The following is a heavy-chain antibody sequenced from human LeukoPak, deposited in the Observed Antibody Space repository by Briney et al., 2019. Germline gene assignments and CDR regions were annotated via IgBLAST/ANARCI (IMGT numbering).Heavy chain of an antibody. CDR2: ISGSGGST. V-gene: IGHV3-23*01. Sequence: GGSLRLSCAASGITFSSYAMSWVRQAPGKGLEWVSAISGSGGSTYYADSVKGRFTISRDNSKNTLYLQMGSLRAEDMAVYYCARGEGATKPYYYGMDVWGQGTTVTVSS. CDR3: ARGEGATKPYYYGMDV. CDR1: GITFSSYA. D-gene: IGHD1-26*01. J-gene: IGHJ6*02.